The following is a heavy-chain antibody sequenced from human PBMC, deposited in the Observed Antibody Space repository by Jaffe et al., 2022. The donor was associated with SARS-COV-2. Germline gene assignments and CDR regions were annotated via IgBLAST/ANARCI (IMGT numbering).Heavy chain of an antibody. Sequence: QVQLQESGPGLVKPSQTLSLTCTVSGGSISSGSYYWSWIRQPAGKGLEWIGRIYTSGSTNYNPSLKSRVTISVDTSKNQFSLKLSSVTAADTAVYYCARDGRDGYNSWGQGTLVTVSS. CDR3: ARDGRDGYNS. CDR2: IYTSGST. V-gene: IGHV4-61*02. CDR1: GGSISSGSYY. J-gene: IGHJ5*02. D-gene: IGHD5-12*01.